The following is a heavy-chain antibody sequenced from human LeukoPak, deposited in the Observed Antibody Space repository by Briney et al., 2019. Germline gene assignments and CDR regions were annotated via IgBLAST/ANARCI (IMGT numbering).Heavy chain of an antibody. J-gene: IGHJ4*02. V-gene: IGHV3-49*04. D-gene: IGHD3-3*01. CDR3: TRSPVDFWSGYYTVY. Sequence: GGSLRLSCTASGFTFGDYAMSWVRQAPGKGLGWVGFIRSKAYGGTTEYAASVKGRFTISRDDSKSIACLQMNSLKTEDTAVYYCTRSPVDFWSGYYTVYWGQGTLVTVSS. CDR1: GFTFGDYA. CDR2: IRSKAYGGTT.